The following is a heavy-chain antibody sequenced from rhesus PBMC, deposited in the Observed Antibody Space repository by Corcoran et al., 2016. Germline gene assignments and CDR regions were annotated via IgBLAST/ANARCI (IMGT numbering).Heavy chain of an antibody. J-gene: IGHJ4*01. V-gene: IGHV2-95*01. CDR2: NYWNDSK. CDR3: ARYSYSYVYFDY. Sequence: QVTLKESGPALVKPTQTLTLTCTFSGFSISTTGTGVGWIRQPPGKALEWLASNYWNDSKYYSTTLKSTLTISKDTSKNQVVLTMTNMDPVDTATYYGARYSYSYVYFDYWGQGVLVTVSS. D-gene: IGHD5-12*01. CDR1: GFSISTTGTG.